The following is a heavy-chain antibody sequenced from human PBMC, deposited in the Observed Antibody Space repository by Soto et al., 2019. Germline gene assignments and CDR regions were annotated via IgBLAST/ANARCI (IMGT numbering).Heavy chain of an antibody. V-gene: IGHV3-13*01. CDR1: GFTFSSYD. Sequence: EVQLVESGGGLVQPGGSLRLSCAASGFTFSSYDMHWVRQATGKGLDWVSAIGTAGDTYYPGSVKGRFTISRENAKNSLYLQMNSMSAGDTAVYAGARGLGYCSGGSYPFDYWGQGTLVTVSS. CDR2: IGTAGDT. D-gene: IGHD2-15*01. J-gene: IGHJ4*02. CDR3: ARGLGYCSGGSYPFDY.